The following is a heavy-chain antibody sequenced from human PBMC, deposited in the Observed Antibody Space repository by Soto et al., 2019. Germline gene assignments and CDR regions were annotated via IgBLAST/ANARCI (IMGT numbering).Heavy chain of an antibody. Sequence: EVQLLESGGGLVQPGGSLRLSCAASGFTFSSYAMSWARQAPGKGLEWVSAISGSGGSTYYADSVKGRFTISRDNSKNTLYLQMNSLRAEDTAVYYCAKKGDYDFWSGYYGTPQYYFDYWGQGTLVTVSS. D-gene: IGHD3-3*01. J-gene: IGHJ4*02. CDR2: ISGSGGST. V-gene: IGHV3-23*01. CDR1: GFTFSSYA. CDR3: AKKGDYDFWSGYYGTPQYYFDY.